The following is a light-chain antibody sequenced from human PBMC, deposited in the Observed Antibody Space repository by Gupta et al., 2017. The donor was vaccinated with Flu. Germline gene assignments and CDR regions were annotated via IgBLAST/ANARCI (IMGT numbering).Light chain of an antibody. CDR3: QQSYSNPRT. V-gene: IGKV1-39*01. CDR1: QSISSS. J-gene: IGKJ1*01. Sequence: DIQMTQSPSPLSASVGDRVTITRRASQSISSSLNWYQQRPGKAPKLLIYATSILQSGVPSRFSGSGSGTDFTLTISSLQPEDFAVYFCQQSYSNPRTFGQGTK. CDR2: ATS.